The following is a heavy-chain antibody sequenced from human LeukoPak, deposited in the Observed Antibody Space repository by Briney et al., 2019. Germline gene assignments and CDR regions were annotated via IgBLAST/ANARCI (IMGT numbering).Heavy chain of an antibody. V-gene: IGHV3-30*18. CDR3: AKDGYGDHTVDY. Sequence: GGSLRLSCATSGFTFSSYWMHWVRQAPGKGLEWVAIISYDGSNKYYADSVKGRFTISRDNSKNTLYLQMNSLRAEDTAVYYCAKDGYGDHTVDYWGQGTLVTVSS. J-gene: IGHJ4*02. CDR1: GFTFSSYW. D-gene: IGHD4-17*01. CDR2: ISYDGSNK.